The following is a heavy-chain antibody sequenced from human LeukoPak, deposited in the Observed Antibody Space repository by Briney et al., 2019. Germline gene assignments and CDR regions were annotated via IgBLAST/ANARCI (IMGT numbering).Heavy chain of an antibody. Sequence: GGSLRLSCAASGFTFSSYAMSWVRQAPGKGLEWVSAISGSGGSTYYADSVKGRFTISRDNSKNTLYLQMNSLRAEDTAVYYCAREGRSGYSYGPLQRGYYFDYWGQGTLVTVSS. CDR1: GFTFSSYA. J-gene: IGHJ4*02. CDR2: ISGSGGST. D-gene: IGHD5-18*01. CDR3: AREGRSGYSYGPLQRGYYFDY. V-gene: IGHV3-23*01.